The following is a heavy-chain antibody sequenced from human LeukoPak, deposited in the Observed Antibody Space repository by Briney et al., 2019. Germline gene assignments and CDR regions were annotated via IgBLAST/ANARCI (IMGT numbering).Heavy chain of an antibody. CDR3: ARGPFPSYYYDSSGSFYMAV. CDR1: GGSMINDH. V-gene: IGHV4-59*08. D-gene: IGHD3-22*01. J-gene: IGHJ6*03. Sequence: SETLSLTCTVSGGSMINDHWSWIRQPPGKGLEWIGYIDYSGDTTYNPSLKSRGTISVDTSKNQFSLKLSSVTAADTAVYFCARGPFPSYYYDSSGSFYMAVWGKGTTVTVSS. CDR2: IDYSGDT.